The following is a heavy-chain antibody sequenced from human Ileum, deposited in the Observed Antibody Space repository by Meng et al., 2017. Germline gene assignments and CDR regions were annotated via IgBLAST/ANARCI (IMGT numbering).Heavy chain of an antibody. D-gene: IGHD4-23*01. CDR1: GFTFSSYG. CDR2: IWYDGSNK. V-gene: IGHV3-33*01. J-gene: IGHJ4*02. CDR3: ARNLPSTVVTYYFDY. Sequence: GGSLRLSCAASGFTFSSYGMHWVRQAPGKGLEWVAVIWYDGSNKYYADSVKGRFTNSRDNSKNTLFLQMTSLSAEDTAVYYCARNLPSTVVTYYFDYWGQGTLVTVSS.